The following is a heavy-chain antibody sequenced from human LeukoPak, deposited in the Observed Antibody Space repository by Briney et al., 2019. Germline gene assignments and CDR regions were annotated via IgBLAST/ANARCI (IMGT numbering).Heavy chain of an antibody. Sequence: SQTLSLTCTVSGGSISSGDYYWSWIRQPPGKGPEWIGYIYYSGSTYYNPSLKSRVTISVDTSKNQFSLKLSSVTATDTAVYYCARGGIQLWSNWFDPWGQGTLVTVSS. CDR1: GGSISSGDYY. V-gene: IGHV4-30-4*01. J-gene: IGHJ5*02. D-gene: IGHD5-18*01. CDR3: ARGGIQLWSNWFDP. CDR2: IYYSGST.